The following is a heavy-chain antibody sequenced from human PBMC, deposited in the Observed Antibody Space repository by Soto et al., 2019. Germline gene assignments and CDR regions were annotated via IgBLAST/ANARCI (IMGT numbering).Heavy chain of an antibody. CDR1: GYTFTSYG. D-gene: IGHD2-15*01. V-gene: IGHV1-18*01. J-gene: IGHJ4*02. CDR3: ASETVYCSGGSCYSGPY. CDR2: ISAYNGNT. Sequence: QVQLVQSGAEVKKPGASVKVSCKASGYTFTSYGISWVRQAPGQGLEWMGWISAYNGNTNYAQKLQGRVTMTTDTSTSTAYRELRSLRSDDTAVYYCASETVYCSGGSCYSGPYWGQGTLVTVSS.